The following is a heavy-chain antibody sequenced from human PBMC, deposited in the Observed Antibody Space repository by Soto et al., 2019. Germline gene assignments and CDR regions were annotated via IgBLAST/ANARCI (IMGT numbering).Heavy chain of an antibody. CDR2: IYHSGST. D-gene: IGHD3-10*01. J-gene: IGHJ6*02. Sequence: PSETLSLTCAVSGGSIISSNWWSWVRQPPGKGLEWIGEIYHSGSTNYNPSLKSRVTISVDKSKNQFSLKLSSVTAADTAVYYCARVLKLFEYGPGSYYGMDVWGQGTKVTVSS. CDR3: ARVLKLFEYGPGSYYGMDV. V-gene: IGHV4-4*02. CDR1: GGSIISSNW.